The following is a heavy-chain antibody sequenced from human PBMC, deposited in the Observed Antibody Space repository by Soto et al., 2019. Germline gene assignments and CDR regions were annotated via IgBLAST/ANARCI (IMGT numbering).Heavy chain of an antibody. CDR3: ARDRRALLWFGESMSGNWFDP. D-gene: IGHD3-10*01. CDR2: ISAYNGNT. V-gene: IGHV1-18*04. Sequence: ASVKVSCKASGYTFTSYGISWVRQAPGQGLEWMGWISAYNGNTNYAQKLQGRVTMTTDTSTSTAYMELRSLRSDDTAVYYCARDRRALLWFGESMSGNWFDPWGQGTLVTVSS. J-gene: IGHJ5*02. CDR1: GYTFTSYG.